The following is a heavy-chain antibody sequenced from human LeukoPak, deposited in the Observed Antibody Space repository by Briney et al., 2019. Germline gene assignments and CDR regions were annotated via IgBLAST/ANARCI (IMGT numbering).Heavy chain of an antibody. Sequence: SETLSLTCTVSGGSISDYYWIWIRQPAGKGLEWIGRFYSSGYANSNPSLKSRVTMSVDTSKNQFSLKLSSVTAADTALYYCARVGDFDSGSYQYAMDVWGQGTTVTVSS. CDR1: GGSISDYY. D-gene: IGHD3-10*01. V-gene: IGHV4-4*07. J-gene: IGHJ6*02. CDR3: ARVGDFDSGSYQYAMDV. CDR2: FYSSGYA.